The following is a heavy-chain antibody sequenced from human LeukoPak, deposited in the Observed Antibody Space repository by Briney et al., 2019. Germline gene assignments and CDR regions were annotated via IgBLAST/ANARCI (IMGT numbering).Heavy chain of an antibody. V-gene: IGHV4-38-2*02. Sequence: SETLSLTCTVSDYSMSSTFSWGWIRQPPGKRLEWIGSIYDGGSTYYNPSLKSRVTMSVDTSKNQFSLKLNSVTAADTAVYYCARDRDLRWFYYWGQGTLVTVSS. CDR1: DYSMSSTFS. CDR3: ARDRDLRWFYY. D-gene: IGHD2-21*01. CDR2: IYDGGST. J-gene: IGHJ4*02.